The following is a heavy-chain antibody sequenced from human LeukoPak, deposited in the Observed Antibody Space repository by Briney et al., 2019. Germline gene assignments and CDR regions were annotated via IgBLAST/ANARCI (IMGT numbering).Heavy chain of an antibody. V-gene: IGHV3-7*01. CDR2: MTHDGSDE. CDR3: AKGDLEN. CDR1: GFTVNYW. Sequence: GGSLRLSCAASGFTVNYWMSWARQAPRKGLEWVATMTHDGSDEYYLDSVKGRSTISRDSAKNSIYLQMNSLRVEDTSTYYCAKGDLENWGQGTLVTVSS. J-gene: IGHJ4*02.